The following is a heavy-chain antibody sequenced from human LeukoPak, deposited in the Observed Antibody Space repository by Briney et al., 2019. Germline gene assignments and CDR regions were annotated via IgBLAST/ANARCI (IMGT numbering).Heavy chain of an antibody. CDR1: GGSFGGYY. D-gene: IGHD6-13*01. J-gene: IGHJ6*03. Sequence: PSETLSLTCAVYGGSFGGYYWSWIRQPPGKGLEWIGSIYHSGSTYYNPSLKSRVTISVDTSKNQFSLKLSSVTAADTAVYYCYSSSWYTYYYMDVWGKGTTVTVSS. CDR2: IYHSGST. V-gene: IGHV4-34*03. CDR3: YSSSWYTYYYMDV.